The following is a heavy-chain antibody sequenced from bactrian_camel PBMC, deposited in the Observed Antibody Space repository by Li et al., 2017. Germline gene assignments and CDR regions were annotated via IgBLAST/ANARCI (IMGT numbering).Heavy chain of an antibody. J-gene: IGHJ4*01. CDR2: IKSDGITT. CDR3: VNVVHTSPAGS. Sequence: HVQLVESGGGLVQPGGSLRLSCAASGFTFTNYWMHWVRQGPGKGLECVSFIKSDGITTDYADSVKGRFTISRDNAKNTLYLQLNSLKTEDTAKYYCVNVVHTSPAGSWGQGTQVTVS. V-gene: IGHV3S6*01. D-gene: IGHD2*01. CDR1: GFTFTNYW.